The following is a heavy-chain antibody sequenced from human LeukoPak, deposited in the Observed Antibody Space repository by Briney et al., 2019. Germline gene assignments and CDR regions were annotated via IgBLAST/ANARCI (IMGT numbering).Heavy chain of an antibody. CDR1: GYSISSGYY. D-gene: IGHD6-13*01. V-gene: IGHV4-38-2*02. CDR2: IYNSGST. J-gene: IGHJ5*02. Sequence: SETLSLTCTVSGYSISSGYYWGWIRQAPGKGLEWIGSIYNSGSTYYNPSLKSRVTISVDMSKNQFSLKMSSVTAADTAVYYXXXXXSSSWYWNWFDPWGQGTLVTVSS. CDR3: XXXXSSSWYWNWFDP.